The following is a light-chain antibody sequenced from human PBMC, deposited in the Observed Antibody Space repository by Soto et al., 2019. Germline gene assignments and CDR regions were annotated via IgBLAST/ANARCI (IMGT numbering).Light chain of an antibody. CDR1: QSVSSSY. CDR3: QQYISSPRT. CDR2: GAS. Sequence: EIVLSQSPCTLSLSPGDRATLSCRASQSVSSSYLAWYQQKPGQAPRLLIYGASTRATGIPDRFSGSGSGTDFTLTISRLEPEDFAVYYCQQYISSPRTFGQGCKVDIK. J-gene: IGKJ1*01. V-gene: IGKV3-20*01.